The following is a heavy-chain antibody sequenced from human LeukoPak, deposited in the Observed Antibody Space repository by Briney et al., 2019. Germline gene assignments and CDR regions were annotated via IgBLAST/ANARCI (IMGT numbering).Heavy chain of an antibody. D-gene: IGHD2-2*01. V-gene: IGHV1-69*05. CDR1: GGTFSSYA. CDR2: IIPIFGTA. CDR3: ARASVVVPAAAESYYYYYMDV. J-gene: IGHJ6*03. Sequence: SVKVSCKASGGTFSSYAISWVRRAPGQGLEWMGGIIPIFGTANYAQKFQGRVTITTDESTSTAYMELSSLRSEDTAVYYCARASVVVPAAAESYYYYYMDVWGKGTTVTVSS.